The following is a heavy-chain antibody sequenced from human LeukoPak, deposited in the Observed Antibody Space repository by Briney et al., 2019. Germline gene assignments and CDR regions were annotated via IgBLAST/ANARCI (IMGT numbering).Heavy chain of an antibody. J-gene: IGHJ6*03. CDR3: ARENGVWYYYMDV. CDR1: GFTFNSYA. D-gene: IGHD2-8*01. CDR2: ISYDGSNK. Sequence: GGSLRLSCAASGFTFNSYAMHWVRQAPGKGLEWVAVISYDGSNKYYADSVKGRFTISRDNSKNTLYLQMNSLRAEDTAVYYCARENGVWYYYMDVWGKGTTVTVSS. V-gene: IGHV3-30-3*01.